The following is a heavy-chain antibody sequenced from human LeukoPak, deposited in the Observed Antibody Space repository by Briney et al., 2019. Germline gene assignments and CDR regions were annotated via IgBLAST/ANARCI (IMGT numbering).Heavy chain of an antibody. CDR1: GFTFSSYA. J-gene: IGHJ4*02. CDR3: AKYVTGWVAVAGTDFVY. Sequence: PGGSLRLSCAGSGFTFSSYAMSWVRQAPGKGLEWVSAISGSGGSTYYADSVKGRFTISRDNSKNTLYLQMNSLRAEDTAVYYCAKYVTGWVAVAGTDFVYWGQGTLVTVSS. CDR2: ISGSGGST. V-gene: IGHV3-23*01. D-gene: IGHD6-19*01.